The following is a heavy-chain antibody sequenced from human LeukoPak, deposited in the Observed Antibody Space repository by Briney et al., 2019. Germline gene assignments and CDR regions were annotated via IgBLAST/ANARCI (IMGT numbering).Heavy chain of an antibody. CDR3: AREGMVRGVPNYYYYGMDV. CDR2: ISSSSTI. CDR1: GSTFSSYS. V-gene: IGHV3-48*02. J-gene: IGHJ6*02. D-gene: IGHD3-10*01. Sequence: GGSLRLSCAASGSTFSSYSMNWVRQAPGKGLEWVSYISSSSTIYYADSVKGRFTISRDNAKNSLYLQMNSLRDEDTAVYYCAREGMVRGVPNYYYYGMDVWGQGTTVTVSS.